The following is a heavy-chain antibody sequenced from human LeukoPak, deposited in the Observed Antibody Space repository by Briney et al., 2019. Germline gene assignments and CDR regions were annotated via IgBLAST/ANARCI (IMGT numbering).Heavy chain of an antibody. Sequence: SVKVSCKASGGTFSSYAISWVRQAPGQGLEWMGRIIPILGIANYAQKFQGRVTITADKSTSTAYMELSSLRSEDTAVYYCATHIVVVPAAKTYYYGMDVWGQGTTVTVSS. CDR3: ATHIVVVPAAKTYYYGMDV. CDR1: GGTFSSYA. J-gene: IGHJ6*02. D-gene: IGHD2-2*01. V-gene: IGHV1-69*04. CDR2: IIPILGIA.